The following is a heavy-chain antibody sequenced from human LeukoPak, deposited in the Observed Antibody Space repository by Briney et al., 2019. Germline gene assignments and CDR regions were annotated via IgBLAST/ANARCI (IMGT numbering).Heavy chain of an antibody. D-gene: IGHD5-18*01. CDR1: GGSFSGYY. Sequence: PSETLSLTCAVYGGSFSGYYWRWIRQPPGKGLEWIGEINHSGSTNYNPSLKSRVTISVDTSKNQFSLKLSSATAADTAVYYCARAKNTAMGYYFDYWGQGTLVTVSS. CDR3: ARAKNTAMGYYFDY. V-gene: IGHV4-34*01. CDR2: INHSGST. J-gene: IGHJ4*02.